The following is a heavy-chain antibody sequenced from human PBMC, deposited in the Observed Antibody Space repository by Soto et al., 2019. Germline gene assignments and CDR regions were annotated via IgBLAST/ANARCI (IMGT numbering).Heavy chain of an antibody. D-gene: IGHD6-19*01. CDR1: GGSFSGYY. CDR2: INHSGST. V-gene: IGHV4-34*01. Sequence: PSETLSLTCAVYGGSFSGYYWSWIRQPPGKGLEWIGEINHSGSTNYNPSLKSRVTISVDTSKNQFSLKLSSVTAADTAVYYCARGRRYSSGWYGGRLTWFDPWGQGTLVTVSS. J-gene: IGHJ5*02. CDR3: ARGRRYSSGWYGGRLTWFDP.